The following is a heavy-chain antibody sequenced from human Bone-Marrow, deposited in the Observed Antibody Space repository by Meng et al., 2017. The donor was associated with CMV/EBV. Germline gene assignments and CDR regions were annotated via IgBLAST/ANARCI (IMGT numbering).Heavy chain of an antibody. CDR3: ARGQVTQVGGCRF. CDR1: DGSFSGYY. J-gene: IGHJ4*02. Sequence: SESLSLPCAVYDGSFSGYYWSWIRQSPGKGLEWIGQIHHIEGTKYNPSLKSRVTISEDTSKTQISLKLSSVTAADTAVYFCARGQVTQVGGCRFWGQGTLVTVSS. V-gene: IGHV4-34*01. CDR2: IHHIEGT. D-gene: IGHD2-21*02.